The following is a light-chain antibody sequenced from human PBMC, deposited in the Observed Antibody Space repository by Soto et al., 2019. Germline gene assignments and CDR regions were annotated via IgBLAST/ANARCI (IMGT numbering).Light chain of an antibody. CDR1: KIGSKI. V-gene: IGLV3-21*02. J-gene: IGLJ1*01. Sequence: SYELAQPPSVSVAPGQTAKITCGGDKIGSKIVHWYKQRPGQAPVAVAFDATDRPSGIPDRISASRSGDTATLTISRVDAGDEVDYYCQVWASTAEFFVFGSGTKVTVL. CDR3: QVWASTAEFFV. CDR2: DAT.